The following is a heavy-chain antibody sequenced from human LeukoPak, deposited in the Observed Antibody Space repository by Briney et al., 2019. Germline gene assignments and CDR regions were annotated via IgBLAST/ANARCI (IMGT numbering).Heavy chain of an antibody. J-gene: IGHJ4*02. V-gene: IGHV3-23*01. CDR1: GFTFSSYA. CDR3: AKVAGHTVVTPY. CDR2: ISGSGGST. Sequence: GGSLRLSCAASGFTFSSYAMSLVRRAPGKGLEWVSAISGSGGSTYYADSVKGRFTISRDNSKNTLYLQMNSLRAEDTAVYYCAKVAGHTVVTPYWGQGTLVTVSS. D-gene: IGHD2-21*02.